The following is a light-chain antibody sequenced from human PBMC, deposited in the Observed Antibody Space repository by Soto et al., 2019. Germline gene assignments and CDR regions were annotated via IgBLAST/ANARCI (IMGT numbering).Light chain of an antibody. J-gene: IGKJ1*01. Sequence: DIQMTQSPSTLSGSVGDSVTITCRASQTISSWLAWYPQKPGKAPKLLIYKASTLKSGVPSRFRGSGSGTEFTLTISSLQPDDFATYYCQHYKSYSEAFGQGTKVELK. CDR3: QHYKSYSEA. CDR1: QTISSW. V-gene: IGKV1-5*03. CDR2: KAS.